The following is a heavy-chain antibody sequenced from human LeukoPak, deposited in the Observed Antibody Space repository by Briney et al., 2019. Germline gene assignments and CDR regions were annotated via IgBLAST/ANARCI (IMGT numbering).Heavy chain of an antibody. CDR1: GFTFSDYY. Sequence: KPGGSLRLSCAASGFTFSDYYMSWIRQAPGKGLEWVSYISSSGSTIYYADSVKGRFTISRDNAKNSLYLQMNSLRAENTAVYYCASRVEQQLVIGFDYWGQGTLVTVSS. J-gene: IGHJ4*02. V-gene: IGHV3-11*01. CDR3: ASRVEQQLVIGFDY. D-gene: IGHD6-13*01. CDR2: ISSSGSTI.